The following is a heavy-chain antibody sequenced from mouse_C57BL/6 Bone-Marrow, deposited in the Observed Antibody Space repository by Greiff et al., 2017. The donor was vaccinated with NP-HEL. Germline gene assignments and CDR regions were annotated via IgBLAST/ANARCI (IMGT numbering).Heavy chain of an antibody. CDR1: GYTFTSYG. Sequence: VKLVESGAELARPGASVKLSCKASGYTFTSYGISWVKQRTGQGLEWIGEIYPRSGNTYYNEKFKGKATLTADKSSSTAYMELRSLTSEDSAVYFCARLGTTVVATDWGQGTTLTVSS. CDR2: IYPRSGNT. J-gene: IGHJ2*01. CDR3: ARLGTTVVATD. D-gene: IGHD1-1*01. V-gene: IGHV1-81*01.